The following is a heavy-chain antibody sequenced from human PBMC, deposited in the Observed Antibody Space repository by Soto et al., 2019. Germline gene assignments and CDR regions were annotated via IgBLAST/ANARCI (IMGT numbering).Heavy chain of an antibody. CDR2: IYYSGST. CDR3: AREGRMGTFDY. CDR1: GGSISSGDYY. J-gene: IGHJ4*02. Sequence: SETLSLTCTVSGGSISSGDYYWSWIRQPPGKGLEWIGYIYYSGSTYYNPSLKSRVTISVDTSKNQFSLELSSVTAADTAVYYCAREGRMGTFDYWGQGALVTVSS. D-gene: IGHD1-1*01. V-gene: IGHV4-30-4*01.